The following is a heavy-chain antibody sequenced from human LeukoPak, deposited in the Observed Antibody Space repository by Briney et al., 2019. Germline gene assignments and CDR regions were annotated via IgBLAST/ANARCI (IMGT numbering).Heavy chain of an antibody. Sequence: SETLSLTCTVSGGSISSSSYYWGWIRQSPGKGLEWIGSIYYSGTTYYNPSLKSRVTISVDTSKNQFSLKLSSVTAADTAVYYCATNYNILTGYYNVYSYWGQGTLVTVSS. D-gene: IGHD3-9*01. CDR3: ATNYNILTGYYNVYSY. J-gene: IGHJ4*02. V-gene: IGHV4-39*01. CDR2: IYYSGTT. CDR1: GGSISSSSYY.